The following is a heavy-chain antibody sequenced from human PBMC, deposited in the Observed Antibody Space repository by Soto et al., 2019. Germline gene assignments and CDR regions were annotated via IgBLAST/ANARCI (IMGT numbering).Heavy chain of an antibody. J-gene: IGHJ5*02. V-gene: IGHV3-21*01. D-gene: IGHD6-13*01. CDR2: ISKSGSYI. Sequence: PGGALRLSCAASGFTLSSYSMIWVRQAPGKGLEWVSSISKSGSYIYYADSVKGRFTISRDNAKNSLYLQMGSLRAEDTAVYYCARGVAEAGSYCFDPWGLGTLVTVSS. CDR3: ARGVAEAGSYCFDP. CDR1: GFTLSSYS.